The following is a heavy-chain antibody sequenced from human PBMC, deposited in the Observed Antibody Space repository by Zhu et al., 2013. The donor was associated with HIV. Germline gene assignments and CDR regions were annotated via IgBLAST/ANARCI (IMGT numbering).Heavy chain of an antibody. CDR2: INPSGGGT. J-gene: IGHJ3*01. CDR1: GYTFTNNY. D-gene: IGHD6-13*01. Sequence: QVHLVQSGAEVKKPGASVKVSCKTSGYTFTNNYIHWVRQAPGQGLEWMGIINPSGGGTSYAQKFQGRVTMTSDTSTSTVYMDFSSLRSEDTAVYYCARDGRYSSSFYDAFDLWGQGTMVTVSS. CDR3: ARDGRYSSSFYDAFDL. V-gene: IGHV1-46*01.